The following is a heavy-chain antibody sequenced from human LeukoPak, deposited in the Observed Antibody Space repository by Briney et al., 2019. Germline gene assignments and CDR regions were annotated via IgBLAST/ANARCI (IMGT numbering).Heavy chain of an antibody. CDR1: GFALSSHW. V-gene: IGHV3-7*03. CDR3: ARNNGMDV. Sequence: PGGSLRLSCAASGFALSSHWMTWVRQVPERGPEWVANVNRDGSETYYLDSVKGRFTISKDNAKNSLYLQMNSLRAEDTALYHCARNNGMDVWGQGTTVTVSS. CDR2: VNRDGSET. J-gene: IGHJ6*02.